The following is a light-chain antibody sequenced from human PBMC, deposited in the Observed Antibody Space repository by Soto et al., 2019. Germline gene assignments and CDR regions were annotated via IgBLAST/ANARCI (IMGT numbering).Light chain of an antibody. J-gene: IGKJ1*01. V-gene: IGKV3-20*01. CDR3: QHYGSSPET. Sequence: EIVLTQSPGTLSLSPGERATLSCRASPSVSSSYLAWYQQKPGQAPRRLIYGASSRATGIPDRFSGSGSGTDFSRTISRLEPEDFAVYYCQHYGSSPETFGQGTKVEIK. CDR2: GAS. CDR1: PSVSSSY.